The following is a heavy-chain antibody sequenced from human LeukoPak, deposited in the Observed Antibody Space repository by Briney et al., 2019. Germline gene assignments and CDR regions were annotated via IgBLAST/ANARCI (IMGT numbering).Heavy chain of an antibody. J-gene: IGHJ2*01. Sequence: PGGSLRLSCAASGFTVSSNYMSWVRQAPGKGLEWVSVIYSGGSTYYADSVKGRFTISRDNSKNTLYLQMNSLRAEDTAVYYCARDVYYGDYDRHWYFDLWGRGTLVTVSS. V-gene: IGHV3-53*01. CDR1: GFTVSSNY. CDR3: ARDVYYGDYDRHWYFDL. D-gene: IGHD4-17*01. CDR2: IYSGGST.